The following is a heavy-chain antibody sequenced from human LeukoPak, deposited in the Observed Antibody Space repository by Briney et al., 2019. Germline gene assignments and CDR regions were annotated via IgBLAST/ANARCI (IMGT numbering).Heavy chain of an antibody. CDR3: ARDQAVAGTGSLLFDY. CDR2: ISSSSSYI. CDR1: GFTFSSYS. D-gene: IGHD6-19*01. V-gene: IGHV3-21*01. Sequence: PGGSLRLSCAASGFTFSSYSMNWVRQAPGKGLEGVSSISSSSSYIYYADSVKGRFTISRDNAKNSLYLQMNSLRAEDTAVYYCARDQAVAGTGSLLFDYWGQGTLVTVSS. J-gene: IGHJ4*02.